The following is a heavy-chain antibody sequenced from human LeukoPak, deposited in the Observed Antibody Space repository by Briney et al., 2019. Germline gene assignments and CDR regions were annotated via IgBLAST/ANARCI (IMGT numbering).Heavy chain of an antibody. CDR1: GFTFSTYA. CDR3: GREGDSRWGELSP. Sequence: GGSLRLSCAASGFTFSTYAIHWVRQAPGKGLEWVAVIWYDGSEQYYADSVKGRFIISRDNSKSTSDLQMNSLRAEDTGVYYCGREGDSRWGELSPWGQGTLVTVSA. V-gene: IGHV3-33*01. J-gene: IGHJ1*01. D-gene: IGHD3-16*02. CDR2: IWYDGSEQ.